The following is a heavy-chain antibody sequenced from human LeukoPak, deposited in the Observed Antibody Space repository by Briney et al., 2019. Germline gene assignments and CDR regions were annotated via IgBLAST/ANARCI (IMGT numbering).Heavy chain of an antibody. CDR2: IYYSGST. CDR3: ARDSKYRDYGGNRGYYYMDV. J-gene: IGHJ6*03. D-gene: IGHD4-23*01. CDR1: GGSISSYY. Sequence: SETLSLTCTVSGGSISSYYWSWIRQPPGKGLEWIGYIYYSGSTNYNPSLKSRVTISVDTSKNQFSLKLSSVTAADTAVYYCARDSKYRDYGGNRGYYYMDVWGKGTTVTVSS. V-gene: IGHV4-59*01.